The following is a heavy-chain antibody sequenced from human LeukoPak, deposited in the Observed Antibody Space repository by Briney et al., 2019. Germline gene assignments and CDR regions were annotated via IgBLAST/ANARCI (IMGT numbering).Heavy chain of an antibody. Sequence: SETLSLTCTVSGGSISRYYWTWIRQPAGKGLEGIGYIYAGANGEYNPFLRSRVTISVDTSKNQFSLNLNSATAADTAVYYCARGGLYANIRYDYWGQGALVTVSS. CDR2: IYAGANG. D-gene: IGHD3-16*01. CDR3: ARGGLYANIRYDY. V-gene: IGHV4-4*09. J-gene: IGHJ4*02. CDR1: GGSISRYY.